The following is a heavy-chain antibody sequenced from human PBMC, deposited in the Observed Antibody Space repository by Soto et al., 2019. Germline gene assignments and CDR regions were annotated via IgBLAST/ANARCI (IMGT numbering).Heavy chain of an antibody. D-gene: IGHD1-1*01. J-gene: IGHJ4*02. V-gene: IGHV3-74*01. CDR1: GFTFSTYW. CDR3: ARGNRMDY. Sequence: EVQLVESGGGLVQPGGSLRLSCAASGFTFSTYWMHWVRQAPGKGLVWVSRINSDESSTSYADSVRGRFTISRDNAKKPLYLQMNSLRADETAVYYCARGNRMDYWGKGTLVTVSS. CDR2: INSDESST.